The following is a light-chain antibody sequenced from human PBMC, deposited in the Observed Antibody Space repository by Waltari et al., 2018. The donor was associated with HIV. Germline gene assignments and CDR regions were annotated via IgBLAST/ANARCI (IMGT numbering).Light chain of an antibody. V-gene: IGKV3-15*01. Sequence: EIVMTQSPATLSVSPGERATLSCRASQSVSSDLAWYPQKPGQAPKLLIYGASTRATGIPARFSGSGSGTDFTLTISSLQSEDFAVYYCQQYNNWPYTFGQGTKLEIK. J-gene: IGKJ2*01. CDR2: GAS. CDR3: QQYNNWPYT. CDR1: QSVSSD.